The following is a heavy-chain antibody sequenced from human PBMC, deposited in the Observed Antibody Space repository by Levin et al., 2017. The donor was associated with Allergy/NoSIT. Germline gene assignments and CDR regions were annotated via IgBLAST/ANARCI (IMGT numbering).Heavy chain of an antibody. J-gene: IGHJ4*02. Sequence: SCTVSGDSISSGDYYWSWIRQLPGGGLEWIGYIYYSGSTYYNPSLKSRVTISVDTSKNQFSLNLSSVTAADTAKYYCARGYSTSWGPYYFDYWGQGTLVTVSS. D-gene: IGHD6-6*01. CDR3: ARGYSTSWGPYYFDY. CDR1: GDSISSGDYY. CDR2: IYYSGST. V-gene: IGHV4-31*03.